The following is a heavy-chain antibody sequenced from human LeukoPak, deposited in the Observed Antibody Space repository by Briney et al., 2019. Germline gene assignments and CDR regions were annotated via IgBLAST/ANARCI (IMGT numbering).Heavy chain of an antibody. CDR1: GFTFSSYA. J-gene: IGHJ4*02. V-gene: IGHV3-23*01. D-gene: IGHD2-2*01. CDR2: ISGSGGYT. Sequence: GGSLRLSCAASGFTFSSYAMTWVRQAPGKGLEWVSGISGSGGYTYYADSVQGRFTISRDNSKNTLYLQMNSLRVEDTAVYYCARYCSSTSCYEPYPIFDYWGQGTLVTASS. CDR3: ARYCSSTSCYEPYPIFDY.